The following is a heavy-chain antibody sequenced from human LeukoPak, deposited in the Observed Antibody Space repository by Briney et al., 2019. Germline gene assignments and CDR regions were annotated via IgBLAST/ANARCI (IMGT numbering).Heavy chain of an antibody. CDR1: GFTFSSYE. V-gene: IGHV3-48*03. Sequence: GGSLRLSCAASGFTFSSYEMNCVRQAPGKGLEWVSYISSSGSTIYYTDSVKGRFTISRDNAKNSLYLQMNSLRAEDTAVYYCASSNSGTYRGGDCYLPYYGMDVWGQGTTVTVSS. J-gene: IGHJ6*02. CDR3: ASSNSGTYRGGDCYLPYYGMDV. CDR2: ISSSGSTI. D-gene: IGHD2-21*02.